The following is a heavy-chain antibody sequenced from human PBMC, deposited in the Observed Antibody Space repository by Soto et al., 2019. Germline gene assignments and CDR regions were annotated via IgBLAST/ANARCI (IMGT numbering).Heavy chain of an antibody. V-gene: IGHV4-4*02. J-gene: IGHJ3*02. D-gene: IGHD3-3*01. CDR2: IYHSGST. Sequence: QVQLQESGPGLVKPSGTLSLTCAVSSGSISSSNWWSWVRQPPGKGLEWIGEIYHSGSTNYNPSLRRRVTISVDKSKNQCSLKLSSVTAADTAGYYCAREHDFWSGYYDRAFDIWGQGRMVTVSS. CDR3: AREHDFWSGYYDRAFDI. CDR1: SGSISSSNW.